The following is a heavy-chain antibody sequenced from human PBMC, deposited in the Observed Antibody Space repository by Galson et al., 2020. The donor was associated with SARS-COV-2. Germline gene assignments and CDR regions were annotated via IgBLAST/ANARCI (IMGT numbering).Heavy chain of an antibody. CDR2: IYTTGDT. CDR3: ARERGVDSVVDPAASRRFPWEEGTQIIYNYYLDV. J-gene: IGHJ6*03. V-gene: IGHV4-61*02. CDR1: GASVSRDDHY. Sequence: SETLSLTCTVSGASVSRDDHYWTWIRQPAGKGLEWIGRIYTTGDTNYNPSLKSRVTMSVDSSKNQFSLKLSSVTAADTAVYYCARERGVDSVVDPAASRRFPWEEGTQIIYNYYLDVWGKGTTGTMSS. D-gene: IGHD2-2*03.